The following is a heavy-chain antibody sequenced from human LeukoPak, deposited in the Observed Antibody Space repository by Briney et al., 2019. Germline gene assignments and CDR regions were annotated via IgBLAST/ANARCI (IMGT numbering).Heavy chain of an antibody. CDR2: IFYDAINK. Sequence: GGSLRLSCAASGFTFSSYTMHWVRQAPGKGLEWVAVIFYDAINKYYADSVKGRFTISRDNSKNTLYLQMNGLRTEDTAVYYCARDDGDDISIVNDYYLDSWGQGTLVTVSS. D-gene: IGHD2/OR15-2a*01. J-gene: IGHJ4*02. CDR3: ARDDGDDISIVNDYYLDS. CDR1: GFTFSSYT. V-gene: IGHV3-30-3*01.